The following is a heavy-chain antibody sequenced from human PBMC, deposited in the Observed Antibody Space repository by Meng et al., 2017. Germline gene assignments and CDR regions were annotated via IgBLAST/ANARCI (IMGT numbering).Heavy chain of an antibody. CDR3: ARDYGDYAWIAKRWFDP. CDR2: IIPIFGTA. D-gene: IGHD4-17*01. Sequence: VERVGAGAEGQKPGSSGKVSCKASGGTFSSYAISWVRQAPGQGLEWMGGIIPIFGTANYAQKFQGRVTITADESTSTAYMELSSLRSEDTAVYYCARDYGDYAWIAKRWFDPWGQGTLVTVSS. V-gene: IGHV1-69*01. CDR1: GGTFSSYA. J-gene: IGHJ5*02.